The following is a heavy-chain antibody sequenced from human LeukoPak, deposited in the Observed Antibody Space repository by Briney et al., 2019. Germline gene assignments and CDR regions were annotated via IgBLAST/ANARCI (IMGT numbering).Heavy chain of an antibody. CDR3: ARGRWLRFDLDY. Sequence: GESLKISCKGSGYSFTSYWLGWVRQMPGKGLEWMGILYPGYSDTRYSPSFQGHVAISADKSISTAYLQWSSLKASDTAMYYCARGRWLRFDLDYWGQGTLVTVSS. D-gene: IGHD5-24*01. CDR1: GYSFTSYW. J-gene: IGHJ4*02. V-gene: IGHV5-51*01. CDR2: LYPGYSDT.